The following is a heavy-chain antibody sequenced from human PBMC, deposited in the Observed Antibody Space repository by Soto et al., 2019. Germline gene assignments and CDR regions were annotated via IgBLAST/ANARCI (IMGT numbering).Heavy chain of an antibody. J-gene: IGHJ6*02. Sequence: QVQLQESGPGLVKPSETLSLTCTVSGDSISRYYWSWIRLSPGKGLEWIGYIYYSGETNYNPSVKYRVTISVDRTKIQYSLKLSSVTAADTAVYYCARDQGGEFLKGSGMDVWGQGTTVTVSS. CDR3: ARDQGGEFLKGSGMDV. CDR1: GDSISRYY. V-gene: IGHV4-59*01. CDR2: IYYSGET. D-gene: IGHD3-10*01.